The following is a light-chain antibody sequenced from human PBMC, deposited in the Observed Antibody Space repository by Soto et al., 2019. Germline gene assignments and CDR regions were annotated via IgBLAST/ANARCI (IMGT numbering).Light chain of an antibody. Sequence: QXVLTQAPSASGSPGQSVTIACTGTCSDVGGYDYVSWYQQHPGKAPKLMIYEVTKRPSGVPDRFSGSKSGNTASLTVSGLQAEDEADYYCSSYAGSNNFVFGTGTKATAL. CDR3: SSYAGSNNFV. V-gene: IGLV2-8*01. CDR2: EVT. CDR1: CSDVGGYDY. J-gene: IGLJ1*01.